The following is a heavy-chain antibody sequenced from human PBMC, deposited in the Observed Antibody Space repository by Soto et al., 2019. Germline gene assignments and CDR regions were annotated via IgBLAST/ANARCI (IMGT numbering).Heavy chain of an antibody. Sequence: VQLVESGGGLVQPGGSLRLSCAASGFTFSSYTMNWVRQAPEKGLEWVSSIATSSNYIHYANSVKGRFTISRDNAKNSLYLQMNTLRVEDTAVYFCARGYFDYWGQGALVTVSS. V-gene: IGHV3-21*01. D-gene: IGHD3-10*01. J-gene: IGHJ4*02. CDR1: GFTFSSYT. CDR2: IATSSNYI. CDR3: ARGYFDY.